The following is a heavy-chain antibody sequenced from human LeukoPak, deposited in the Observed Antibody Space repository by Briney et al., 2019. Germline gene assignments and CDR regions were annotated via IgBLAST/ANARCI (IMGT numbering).Heavy chain of an antibody. V-gene: IGHV4-39*02. Sequence: SETLSLTCAVYGGSFSGYYWGWIRQPPGKGLEWIGSIYYTGSTYYNSSLKSRVTISVDTSRNHFSLRLSSVTAADTAVYYCARLHYGGNYGYYYYYMDVWGEGTTVTISS. CDR2: IYYTGST. D-gene: IGHD4-23*01. CDR1: GGSFSGYY. CDR3: ARLHYGGNYGYYYYYMDV. J-gene: IGHJ6*03.